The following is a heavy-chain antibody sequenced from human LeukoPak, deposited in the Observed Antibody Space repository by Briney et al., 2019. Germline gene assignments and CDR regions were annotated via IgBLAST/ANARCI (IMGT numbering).Heavy chain of an antibody. CDR3: ARVVWGSYRSSGD. V-gene: IGHV3-7*01. CDR1: GFTFSSYW. J-gene: IGHJ4*02. D-gene: IGHD3-16*02. CDR2: IKQDGSEK. Sequence: GGSLRLSCAASGFTFSSYWMSWVRQAPGKGLEWVANIKQDGSEKYYVDSVKGRFTISRDNAKNSLYLQMNSLRAEDTAVYYCARVVWGSYRSSGDWGQGTLVTVSS.